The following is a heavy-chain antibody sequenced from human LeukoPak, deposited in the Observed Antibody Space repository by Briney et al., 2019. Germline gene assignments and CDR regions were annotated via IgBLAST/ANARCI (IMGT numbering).Heavy chain of an antibody. Sequence: PSETLSLTCTVSGGSISSYYWSWIRQPPGKGLEWIGYIYYSGSTKYNPPLKSRVTISVDTSKNQCSLKLSSMTAADTAVYYCARDFYYYDSSGYSGWYFDLWGRGTLVTVSS. CDR2: IYYSGST. CDR1: GGSISSYY. V-gene: IGHV4-59*01. D-gene: IGHD3-22*01. J-gene: IGHJ2*01. CDR3: ARDFYYYDSSGYSGWYFDL.